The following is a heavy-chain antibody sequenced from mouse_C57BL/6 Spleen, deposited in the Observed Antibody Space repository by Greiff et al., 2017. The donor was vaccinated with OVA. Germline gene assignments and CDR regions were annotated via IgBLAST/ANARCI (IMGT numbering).Heavy chain of an antibody. Sequence: VQLVESGAELVRPGTSVKVSCKASGYAFTNYLIEWVKQRPGQGLEWIGVINPGSGGTNYNEKFKGKATLTADKSSSTAYMQLSSLTSEDSAVYFCARSDGYYFDYWGQGTTLTVSS. CDR3: ARSDGYYFDY. CDR1: GYAFTNYL. V-gene: IGHV1-54*01. CDR2: INPGSGGT. J-gene: IGHJ2*01.